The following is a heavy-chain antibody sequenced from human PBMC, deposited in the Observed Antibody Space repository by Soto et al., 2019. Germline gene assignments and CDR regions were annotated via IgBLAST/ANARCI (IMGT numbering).Heavy chain of an antibody. D-gene: IGHD3-10*01. CDR2: INAYNGNT. CDR1: GYTFTSYV. V-gene: IGHV1-18*01. CDR3: ARVLAPVDP. J-gene: IGHJ5*02. Sequence: QVQLVQSGAEVKKPGASVKVSCKASGYTFTSYVIPWVRQAPGQGLEWMGWINAYNGNTNYSQKPQGRVTMTTDTSTSTAYMELRSLRSDYTAVDYCARVLAPVDPWGQGALVTVSS.